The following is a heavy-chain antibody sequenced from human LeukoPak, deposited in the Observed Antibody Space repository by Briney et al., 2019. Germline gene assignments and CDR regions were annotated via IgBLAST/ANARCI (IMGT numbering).Heavy chain of an antibody. CDR3: ARGLHYNILTGGMDV. D-gene: IGHD3-9*01. J-gene: IGHJ6*02. CDR1: GGSFSGYY. Sequence: SETLSLTCAVFGGSFSGYYWSWIRQSPEKGLEWIGEMSHTGATNYNPSLKSRVTVSVDTSKKQLSLNLRSVTAADTAVYYCARGLHYNILTGGMDVWGQGTTVIVSS. V-gene: IGHV4-34*01. CDR2: MSHTGAT.